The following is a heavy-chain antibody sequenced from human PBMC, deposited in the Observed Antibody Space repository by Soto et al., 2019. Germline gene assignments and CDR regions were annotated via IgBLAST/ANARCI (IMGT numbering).Heavy chain of an antibody. J-gene: IGHJ4*02. CDR2: ISSSSSYI. D-gene: IGHD6-13*01. CDR1: GFTFSSYS. CDR3: ARASEYSSSWTPMGDFDY. V-gene: IGHV3-21*01. Sequence: EVQLVESGGGLVKPGGSLRLSCAASGFTFSSYSMNWVRQAPGKGLEWVSSISSSSSYIYYADSVKGRFTISRDNAKNSLYLQMNSLRAEDTAVYYCARASEYSSSWTPMGDFDYWGQGTLVTVSS.